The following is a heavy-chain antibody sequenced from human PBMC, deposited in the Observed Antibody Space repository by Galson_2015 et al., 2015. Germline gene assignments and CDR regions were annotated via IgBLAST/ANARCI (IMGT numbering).Heavy chain of an antibody. CDR3: ARGIAAAGTGFPFDY. V-gene: IGHV1-18*01. CDR2: ISAYNGNT. Sequence: SVKVSCKASGYTFTSYGISWVRQAPGQGLEWMGWISAYNGNTNYAQKLQGRVTMTTDTSTSTAHMELRSLRSDDTAVYYCARGIAAAGTGFPFDYWGQGTLVTVSS. CDR1: GYTFTSYG. J-gene: IGHJ4*02. D-gene: IGHD6-13*01.